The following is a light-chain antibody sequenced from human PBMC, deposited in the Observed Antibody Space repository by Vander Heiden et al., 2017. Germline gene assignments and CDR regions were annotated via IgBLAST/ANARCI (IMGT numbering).Light chain of an antibody. J-gene: IGLJ3*02. Sequence: QSVLTQPPSASGTPGQRVTISCSGSSSNIGSNYVYWYQQLPGTAPKLLIYGDSQRPSGVPDRFSGSKSGTTASLTISRLRAEEEADYYCAAWDGSRNAWVFGGGTKLTVL. CDR1: SSNIGSNY. CDR2: GDS. V-gene: IGLV1-47*01. CDR3: AAWDGSRNAWV.